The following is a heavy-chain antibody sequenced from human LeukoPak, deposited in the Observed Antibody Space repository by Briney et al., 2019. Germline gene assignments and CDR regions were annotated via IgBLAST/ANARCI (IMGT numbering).Heavy chain of an antibody. Sequence: GGSLRLSCAASGFTFSSYAMSWVRQAPGKGLEWVSAISGSGDSTYYGDSVKGRFTISRDNSKNTLYLQMNSLRAEDTAVYYCAKTRPLDSSSWSHGDYLGQGTLVTVSS. V-gene: IGHV3-23*01. CDR2: ISGSGDST. CDR3: AKTRPLDSSSWSHGDY. CDR1: GFTFSSYA. J-gene: IGHJ4*02. D-gene: IGHD6-13*01.